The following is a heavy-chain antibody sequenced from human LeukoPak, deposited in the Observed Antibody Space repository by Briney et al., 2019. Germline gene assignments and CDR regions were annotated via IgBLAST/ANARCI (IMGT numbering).Heavy chain of an antibody. V-gene: IGHV3-53*01. D-gene: IGHD5-24*01. CDR1: GFTVSDSF. J-gene: IGHJ4*02. CDR2: IYVAGST. CDR3: AREILRDGTSLIED. Sequence: GGSLRLSCAASGFTVSDSFMTWVRQAPGKGLEWVAVIYVAGSTYYAACVKGRFPVSRDNSKNTLYLQMNSLRADDTAVYYCAREILRDGTSLIEDWGQGILVTVSS.